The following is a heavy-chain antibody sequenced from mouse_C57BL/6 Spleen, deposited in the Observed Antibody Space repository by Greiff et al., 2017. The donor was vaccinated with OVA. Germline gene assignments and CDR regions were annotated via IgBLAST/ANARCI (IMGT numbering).Heavy chain of an antibody. Sequence: EVQLQESGPGLVKPSQSLSLTCSVTGYSITSGYYWNWIRQFPGNKLEWMGYISYDGSNNYNPSLKNRISITRDTSKNQFFLKLNSVTTEDTATYYCARIDYAWYFDVWGTGTTVTVSS. J-gene: IGHJ1*03. CDR1: GYSITSGYY. CDR3: ARIDYAWYFDV. D-gene: IGHD6-5*01. V-gene: IGHV3-6*01. CDR2: ISYDGSN.